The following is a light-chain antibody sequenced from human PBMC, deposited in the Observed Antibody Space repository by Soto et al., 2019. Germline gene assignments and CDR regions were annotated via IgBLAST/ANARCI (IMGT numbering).Light chain of an antibody. CDR1: QSVSNN. J-gene: IGKJ1*01. CDR2: HAS. Sequence: EVVMTQSPATLSVSPGERATLSCRASQSVSNNLAWFQQKPGQAPRLLIYHASTRANGIPARFSGSGSGTEFTLIISSLQSEDFAVYYCQQYNNWWTFGQGTKVEIK. V-gene: IGKV3-15*01. CDR3: QQYNNWWT.